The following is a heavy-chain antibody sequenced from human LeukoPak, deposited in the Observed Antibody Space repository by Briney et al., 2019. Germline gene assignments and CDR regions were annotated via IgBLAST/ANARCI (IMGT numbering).Heavy chain of an antibody. CDR2: ISYDGSNK. CDR3: AKVGSRGRGIDY. V-gene: IGHV3-30*18. D-gene: IGHD1-26*01. Sequence: PGGSLRLSCAASGFTFSSYGMHWVRQAPGKGLEWVAVISYDGSNKYYADSVKGRFTISRDNSKNTLYLQMNSLRAEDTAVYNCAKVGSRGRGIDYWGQGTLVTVSS. CDR1: GFTFSSYG. J-gene: IGHJ4*02.